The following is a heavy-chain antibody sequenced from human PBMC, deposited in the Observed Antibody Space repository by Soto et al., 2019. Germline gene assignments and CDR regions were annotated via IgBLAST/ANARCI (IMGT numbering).Heavy chain of an antibody. Sequence: EVQLLESGGHLVQSGWSLGLSCAASGFSFRRYWMHWFSQAPGQGLVWVARISSDGSTTTYADSARGRFINSRDNDANIRYLQMSSLRAEETAVYYWAGEYYGVLTRYYNVSWGQGPLVTVSS. J-gene: IGHJ4*02. V-gene: IGHV3-74*01. CDR2: ISSDGSTT. CDR3: AGEYYGVLTRYYNVS. CDR1: GFSFRRYW. D-gene: IGHD3-9*01.